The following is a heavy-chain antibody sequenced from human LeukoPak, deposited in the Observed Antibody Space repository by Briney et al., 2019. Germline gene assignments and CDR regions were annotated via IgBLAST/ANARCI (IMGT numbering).Heavy chain of an antibody. V-gene: IGHV3-48*03. CDR1: GFTFSSYE. Sequence: PGGSLRLSCAASGFTFSSYEMNWVRQAPGKGLQWVSYISSSGSSIYYADSVKGRFTVSRDNAKNSLYLQMNSLRAEDTAVYYCARRNGYYPDYWGQGTLVTVSS. CDR3: ARRNGYYPDY. J-gene: IGHJ4*02. CDR2: ISSSGSSI. D-gene: IGHD3-3*01.